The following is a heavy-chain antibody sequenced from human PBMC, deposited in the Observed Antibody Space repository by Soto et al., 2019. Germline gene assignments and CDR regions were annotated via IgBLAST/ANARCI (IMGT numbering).Heavy chain of an antibody. D-gene: IGHD3-22*01. J-gene: IGHJ4*02. CDR2: ISAYNGNT. Sequence: QVQLVQSGAEVKKPGASVKVSCKASGYTFTSYGISWVRQAPGQGLEWMGWISAYNGNTNYAQKLQGRVTMTTATTTSTAYMELRSLRSDDTAVYYCSILDRSGYHGAFDYWGQGTLVTVSS. CDR1: GYTFTSYG. V-gene: IGHV1-18*04. CDR3: SILDRSGYHGAFDY.